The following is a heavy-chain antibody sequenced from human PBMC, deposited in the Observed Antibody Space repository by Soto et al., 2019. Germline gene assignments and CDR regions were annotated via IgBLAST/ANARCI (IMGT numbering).Heavy chain of an antibody. CDR1: GLTFSSYW. CDR2: IKQDGSEK. CDR3: PRSGYYGDAFDV. Sequence: PGGSLRLSCAASGLTFSSYWMNWVRQAPGKGLEWVANIKQDGSEKYYADSVAGRFTISRDNAKNSLYLQMNSLRAEDTAVYYCPRSGYYGDAFDVWGQGTMVTVSS. V-gene: IGHV3-7*03. J-gene: IGHJ3*01. D-gene: IGHD3-22*01.